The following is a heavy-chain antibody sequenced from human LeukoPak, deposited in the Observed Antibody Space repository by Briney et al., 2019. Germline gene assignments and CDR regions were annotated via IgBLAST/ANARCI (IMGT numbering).Heavy chain of an antibody. D-gene: IGHD1-1*01. Sequence: PSETLSLTCAVSGGSASSGSYYWSWIRQPPGKGLECIGYISYSGSTNYNPSLKSRVTISVDTSKNQFSLKLTSVTTADTAVYYCARVRVERASSLLDYWGQGTLVTVSS. V-gene: IGHV4-61*01. CDR2: ISYSGST. CDR3: ARVRVERASSLLDY. J-gene: IGHJ4*02. CDR1: GGSASSGSYY.